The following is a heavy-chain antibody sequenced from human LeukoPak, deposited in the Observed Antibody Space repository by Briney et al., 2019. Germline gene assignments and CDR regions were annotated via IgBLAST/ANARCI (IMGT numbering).Heavy chain of an antibody. CDR3: AKGVYDSSGYTYYFDY. J-gene: IGHJ4*02. V-gene: IGHV3-74*01. CDR2: VNGDGTST. Sequence: GGSLRLSCAASGFTFSSHWMHWVRQAPGKGLVWVSCVNGDGTSTTYADSVKGRFIISRDNARNTVYLQMNSLRAEDTAVYYCAKGVYDSSGYTYYFDYWGQGTLVTVSS. CDR1: GFTFSSHW. D-gene: IGHD3-22*01.